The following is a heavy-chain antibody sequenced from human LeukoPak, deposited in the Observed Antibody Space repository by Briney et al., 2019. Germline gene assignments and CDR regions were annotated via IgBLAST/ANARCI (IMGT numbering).Heavy chain of an antibody. CDR1: GYTFTSYY. V-gene: IGHV1-46*01. CDR2: INPSGGST. J-gene: IGHJ5*02. CDR3: AGGGYSSSWYTWFDP. D-gene: IGHD6-13*01. Sequence: ASVKVSCKASGYTFTSYYMHWVRQAPGQGLEWMGIINPSGGSTSYAQKFQGRITMTRDTSTSTVYMELSSLRSEDTAVYYCAGGGYSSSWYTWFDPWGQGTLVTVSS.